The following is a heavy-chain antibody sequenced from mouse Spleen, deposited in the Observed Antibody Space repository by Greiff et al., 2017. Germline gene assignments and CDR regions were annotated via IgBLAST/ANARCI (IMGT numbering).Heavy chain of an antibody. V-gene: IGHV5-4*01. CDR1: GYTFSSYA. J-gene: IGHJ2*01. CDR3: ERDPSYDGSSHHFDD. D-gene: IGHD1-1*01. CDR2: ISHGGSYT. Sequence: EVQLVQSGGGLVKPGASVKLSCAASGYTFSSYAMSWVRQTPGKRLEWVATISHGGSYTYYPHNVKGRFTFSRDNAKNNLYLQMSHLKSEDTAMYYCERDPSYDGSSHHFDDWGQGTTLTVSS.